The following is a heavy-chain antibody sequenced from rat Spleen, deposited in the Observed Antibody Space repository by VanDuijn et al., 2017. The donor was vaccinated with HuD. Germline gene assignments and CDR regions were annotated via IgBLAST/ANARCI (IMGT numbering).Heavy chain of an antibody. CDR2: MWSSGST. CDR1: GFSLASCH. Sequence: QVQLKESGPGLVQPSQTLSPTCTVSGFSLASCHVSWVRQPPGKGLDWMGVMWSSGSTNYNSALKSRLSIIRDPPKNQVLLKMNSLQTEDTATYYCARDRGADYCDYWGQGVMVTVSS. V-gene: IGHV2-43*01. J-gene: IGHJ2*01. D-gene: IGHD4-3*01. CDR3: ARDRGADYCDY.